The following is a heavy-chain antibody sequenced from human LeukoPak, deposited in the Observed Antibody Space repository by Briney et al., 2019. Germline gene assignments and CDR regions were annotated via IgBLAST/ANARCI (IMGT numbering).Heavy chain of an antibody. D-gene: IGHD6-13*01. J-gene: IGHJ6*03. V-gene: IGHV4-34*01. CDR3: ARHRPYSSSWYPRGYYYYMDV. CDR2: INHSGST. CDR1: GGSFSGYY. Sequence: KPSETLSLTCAVYGGSFSGYYWSWIRQPPGKGLEWIGEINHSGSTNYNPSLKSRVTISVDTSKNQFSLKLSSVTAADTAVYYCARHRPYSSSWYPRGYYYYMDVWGKGTTVTISS.